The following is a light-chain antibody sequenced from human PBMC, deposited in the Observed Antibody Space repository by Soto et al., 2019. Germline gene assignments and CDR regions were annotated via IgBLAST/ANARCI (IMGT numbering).Light chain of an antibody. Sequence: DIHMTQAPSTLSAAVGDRVTITCRASQSITNWLAWYQQKPGKAPKLLISDASILETGVPSRFSGSGSGTEFTLTISSLQPGDFATYYCQQYKSYAMYTFGQGTKVDIK. CDR1: QSITNW. CDR3: QQYKSYAMYT. J-gene: IGKJ2*01. CDR2: DAS. V-gene: IGKV1-5*01.